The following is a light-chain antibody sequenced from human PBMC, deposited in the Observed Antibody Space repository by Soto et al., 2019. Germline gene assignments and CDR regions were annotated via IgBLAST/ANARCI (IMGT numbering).Light chain of an antibody. CDR1: QDIRNF. Sequence: DIQMTQSPTSLSASVGDRVTITCRASQDIRNFVAWYQQKPGKAPKLLIYAASTLQSGVPSRFSGSGSGTDFTLTINSLQPEATYSCQKYSSVPVFGPGTKVEIK. CDR3: QKYSSVPV. CDR2: AAS. J-gene: IGKJ3*01. V-gene: IGKV1-27*01.